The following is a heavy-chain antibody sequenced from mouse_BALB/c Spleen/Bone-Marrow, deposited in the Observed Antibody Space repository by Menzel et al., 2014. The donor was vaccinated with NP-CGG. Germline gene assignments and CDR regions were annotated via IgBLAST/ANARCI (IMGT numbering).Heavy chain of an antibody. CDR3: AGGGDNFAWFAY. CDR2: VDPSDGYT. D-gene: IGHD1-3*01. Sequence: VQLQQSGAELVTPGASVKLSCKAFGYTFTTYWMHWVKQRPGHGLEWIGQVDPSDGYTNYSQMFKGKATLTADKSSSTAYMQLSSLSAEDSAVYYCAGGGDNFAWFAYWGQGTLVTVSA. CDR1: GYTFTTYW. J-gene: IGHJ3*01. V-gene: IGHV1-69*02.